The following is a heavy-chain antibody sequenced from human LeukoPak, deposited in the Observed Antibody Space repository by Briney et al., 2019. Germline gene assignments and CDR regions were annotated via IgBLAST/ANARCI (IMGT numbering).Heavy chain of an antibody. J-gene: IGHJ4*02. CDR1: GFTFSSYA. CDR3: ARSVYDLRGQRLVPGLDY. D-gene: IGHD6-13*01. CDR2: ISYDGSNK. Sequence: GSLRLSCAASGFTFSSYAMHWVRQAPGKGLEWVAVISYDGSNKYYADSVKGRFTVSRDDAKSSLYLQMSSLRAEDTAIYYCARSVYDLRGQRLVPGLDYWGQGTLVTVSS. V-gene: IGHV3-30*07.